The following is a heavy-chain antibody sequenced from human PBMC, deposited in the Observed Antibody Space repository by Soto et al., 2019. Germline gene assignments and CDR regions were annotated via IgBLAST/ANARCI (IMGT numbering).Heavy chain of an antibody. CDR3: ARASSSPHWFDP. D-gene: IGHD6-13*01. V-gene: IGHV4-31*03. Sequence: QVQLQESGPGLVNPSQTLSLTCTVSGGSISSGGYFWSWIRQHPEKGLEWIGYISHSGNTYYNPSLKSRVXIXTXXSQTQCSLRLSSVTAADMAIYYCARASSSPHWFDPWGQGTLVTVSS. J-gene: IGHJ5*02. CDR1: GGSISSGGYF. CDR2: ISHSGNT.